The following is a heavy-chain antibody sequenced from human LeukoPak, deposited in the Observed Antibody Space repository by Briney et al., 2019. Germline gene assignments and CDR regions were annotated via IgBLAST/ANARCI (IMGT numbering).Heavy chain of an antibody. CDR3: ARVPFYYYYMDV. Sequence: GASVKVSXKASGYTFTSYGISWVCQAPGQGLEWMGWISAYNGNTNYAQKLQGRVTMTTDTSTSTAYMELRSLRSDDTAVYYCARVPFYYYYMDVWGKGTTVTVSS. J-gene: IGHJ6*03. CDR1: GYTFTSYG. CDR2: ISAYNGNT. V-gene: IGHV1-18*01.